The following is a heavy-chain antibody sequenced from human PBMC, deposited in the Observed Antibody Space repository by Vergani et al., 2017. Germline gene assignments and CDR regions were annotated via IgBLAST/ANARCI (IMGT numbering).Heavy chain of an antibody. CDR3: ARVDTAMATNAFDI. CDR1: GCSISSYY. CDR2: IYYSGRT. V-gene: IGHV4-59*01. Sequence: QVQLQESGPGLVKPSETLSLTCTVSGCSISSYYWSWIRQPPGKGLEWMGYIYYSGRTNYNPSLKSLVTISVDTSKNQFSLKLSSVTAADTAVYYCARVDTAMATNAFDIWGQGTMVTVSS. J-gene: IGHJ3*02. D-gene: IGHD5-18*01.